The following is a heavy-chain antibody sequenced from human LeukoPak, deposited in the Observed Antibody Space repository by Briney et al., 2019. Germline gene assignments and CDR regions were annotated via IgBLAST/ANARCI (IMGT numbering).Heavy chain of an antibody. CDR1: GFTFSTFA. CDR3: ARDAGEYCSGGSCYSDAFDI. J-gene: IGHJ3*02. D-gene: IGHD2-15*01. Sequence: QPGGSLRLSCEASGFTFSTFAMIWVRQPPGKGLEWVSSIFPSGGEIHYADSVRGRFTISRDNSKSTLSLQMNSLRAEDTAVYYCARDAGEYCSGGSCYSDAFDIWGQGTMVTVSS. V-gene: IGHV3-23*01. CDR2: IFPSGGEI.